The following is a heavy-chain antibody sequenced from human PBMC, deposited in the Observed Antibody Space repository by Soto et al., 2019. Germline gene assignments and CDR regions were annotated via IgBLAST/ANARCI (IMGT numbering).Heavy chain of an antibody. CDR3: ARMAISGTPRFDY. CDR1: GDSVISDTYY. Sequence: PSETLSLTCTVSGDSVISDTYYWSWIRQPPGKGLEWIGYIYYSGTTKYIPSLESRVIISIDTSKSQFSLKLNSVTAADTAMYYCARMAISGTPRFDYWGQGTPVTVSS. CDR2: IYYSGTT. D-gene: IGHD1-20*01. J-gene: IGHJ4*02. V-gene: IGHV4-61*01.